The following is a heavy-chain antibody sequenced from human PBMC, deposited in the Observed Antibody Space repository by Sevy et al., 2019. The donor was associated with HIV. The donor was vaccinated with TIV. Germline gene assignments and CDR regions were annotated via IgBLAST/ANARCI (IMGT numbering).Heavy chain of an antibody. CDR2: INPNSGGT. J-gene: IGHJ6*02. CDR3: ARGLWFGDRKSGMDV. CDR1: GYTFTGYY. D-gene: IGHD3-10*01. V-gene: IGHV1-2*02. Sequence: ASVKVYCKASGYTFTGYYMDWVRQAPGQGLEWMGWINPNSGGTNYAQKFQGRVTMTRDTSISTAYMELSRLRSDDTAAYYCARGLWFGDRKSGMDVWGQGTTVTVSS.